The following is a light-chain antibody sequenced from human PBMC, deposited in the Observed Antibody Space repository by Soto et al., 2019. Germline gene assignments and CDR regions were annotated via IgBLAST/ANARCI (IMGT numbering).Light chain of an antibody. Sequence: EIVMTQSPATLSASPGERATLSCTASQSVSSNLAWYQQKPGQAPRLLIYGASTRATGIPARFSGSGSGTEFTLTVRSLESEDFAVYCCQEYNNWPPMNTFGQGAKLEIK. CDR1: QSVSSN. J-gene: IGKJ2*01. CDR2: GAS. V-gene: IGKV3-15*01. CDR3: QEYNNWPPMNT.